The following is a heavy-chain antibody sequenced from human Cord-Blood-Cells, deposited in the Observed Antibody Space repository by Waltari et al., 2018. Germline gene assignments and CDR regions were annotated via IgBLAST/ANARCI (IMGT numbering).Heavy chain of an antibody. J-gene: IGHJ4*02. Sequence: QVQLQQWGAGLLKPSETLSLTCAVYGGSFSGYYWSWIRQPPGKGLEWIGEINHSGGTNYNPSLKSRVTISVDTSKNQFSLKLSSVTAADTAVYYCARGGDTGGIDYWGQGTLVTVSS. D-gene: IGHD1-26*01. V-gene: IGHV4-34*01. CDR2: INHSGGT. CDR3: ARGGDTGGIDY. CDR1: GGSFSGYY.